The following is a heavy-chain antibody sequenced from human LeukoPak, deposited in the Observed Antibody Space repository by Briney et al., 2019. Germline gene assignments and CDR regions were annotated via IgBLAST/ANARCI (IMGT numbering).Heavy chain of an antibody. CDR1: GFTFDDYA. D-gene: IGHD5-18*01. V-gene: IGHV3-43*02. J-gene: IGHJ3*02. Sequence: PGGSLRLSCAASGFTFDDYAMHWVRQAPGKGLEWVSLISGDGGSTYYADSVKGRVTISRDNSKNSLYLQMNSLRTEDTALYYCAKDKRAAMVGYAFDIWGQGTMVTVSS. CDR2: ISGDGGST. CDR3: AKDKRAAMVGYAFDI.